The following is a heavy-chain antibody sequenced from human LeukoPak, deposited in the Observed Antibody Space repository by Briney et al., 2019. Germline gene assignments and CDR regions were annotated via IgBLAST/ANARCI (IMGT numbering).Heavy chain of an antibody. D-gene: IGHD3-22*01. CDR1: GGFISSYY. V-gene: IGHV4-59*01. CDR2: ISYSGST. J-gene: IGHJ4*02. CDR3: AIYSYYYDSSGYFDY. Sequence: SEPLTLTCTVSGGFISSYYWSGIRQPPGRGLEWVGYISYSGSTNYNPSLKSRVTISVDTSKNQFSLKLSSVTAADTAVYYCAIYSYYYDSSGYFDYWGQGTLVTVSS.